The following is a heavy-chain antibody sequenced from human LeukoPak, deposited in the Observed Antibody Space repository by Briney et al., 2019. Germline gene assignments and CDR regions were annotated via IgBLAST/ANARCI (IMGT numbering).Heavy chain of an antibody. CDR1: GGSFSGYY. CDR2: INYSGST. D-gene: IGHD5-18*01. J-gene: IGHJ3*02. CDR3: ARRDTAPQHRRFDI. V-gene: IGHV4-34*01. Sequence: SETLSLTSAVYGGSFSGYYWSWLRQPPGKGLEWMGEINYSGSTNYNPSLKSRVTISVGTSKNQFSLKLSSVTAADTAVYYCARRDTAPQHRRFDIWGQGTMVTVSS.